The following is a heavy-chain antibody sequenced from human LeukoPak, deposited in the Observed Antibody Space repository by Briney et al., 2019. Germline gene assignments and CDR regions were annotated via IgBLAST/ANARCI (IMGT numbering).Heavy chain of an antibody. CDR3: AKEYFDWLLWRYFDY. D-gene: IGHD3-9*01. Sequence: PGGSLRLSCAASGFTFSSYSMNWVRQAPGKGLEWVSSISSSTTNIYYADSVKGRFTISRDNAKNSLYLQMNSLRAEDTAVYYCAKEYFDWLLWRYFDYWGQGTLVTVSS. CDR1: GFTFSSYS. CDR2: ISSSTTNI. V-gene: IGHV3-21*04. J-gene: IGHJ4*02.